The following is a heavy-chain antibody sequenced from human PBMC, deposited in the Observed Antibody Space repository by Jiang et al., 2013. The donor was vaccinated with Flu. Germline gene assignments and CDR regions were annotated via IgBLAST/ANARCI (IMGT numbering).Heavy chain of an antibody. Sequence: SCAASGFTFSSYGMHWVRQAPGKGLEWVAVIWYDGSNKYYADSVKGRFTISRDNAKNSLYLQMNSLRAEDTAVYYCASNIVVVPAASYYFDYWGQGTLVTVSS. CDR3: ASNIVVVPAASYYFDY. V-gene: IGHV3-33*03. J-gene: IGHJ4*02. CDR2: IWYDGSNK. D-gene: IGHD2-2*01. CDR1: GFTFSSYG.